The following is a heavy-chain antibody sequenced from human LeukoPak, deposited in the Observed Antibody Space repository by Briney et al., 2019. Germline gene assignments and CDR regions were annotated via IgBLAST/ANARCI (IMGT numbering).Heavy chain of an antibody. CDR1: GRSISSSSYY. D-gene: IGHD5-18*01. J-gene: IGHJ4*02. V-gene: IGHV4-39*01. Sequence: KPSETLSLTCTVSGRSISSSSYYWGWVRQPPGKGLEWIGSIYYSGSTYYNQSLKSRVTISVDTSKNQFSLKLSSVTAADTAVYYCARSATWIQLWSSYYFDYWGQGTLVTVSS. CDR2: IYYSGST. CDR3: ARSATWIQLWSSYYFDY.